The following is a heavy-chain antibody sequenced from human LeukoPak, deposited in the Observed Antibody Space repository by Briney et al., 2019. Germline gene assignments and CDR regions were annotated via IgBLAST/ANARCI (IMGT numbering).Heavy chain of an antibody. Sequence: VASVKVSCKASGGTFSSYTISWVRQAPGQGLEWMGRIIPILGIANYAQKFRGRVTITADKSTSTAYMELSSLRSEDTAVYYCASGTGGMVYDYWGQGTLVTVSS. CDR1: GGTFSSYT. CDR2: IIPILGIA. V-gene: IGHV1-69*02. CDR3: ASGTGGMVYDY. J-gene: IGHJ4*02. D-gene: IGHD3/OR15-3a*01.